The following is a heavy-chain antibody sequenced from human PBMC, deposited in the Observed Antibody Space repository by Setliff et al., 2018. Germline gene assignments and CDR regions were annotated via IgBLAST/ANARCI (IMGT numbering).Heavy chain of an antibody. V-gene: IGHV4-59*01. CDR3: AREGYYNFWSGFMDV. J-gene: IGHJ6*02. Sequence: PSETLSLTCAVYGGSFSGYYWSWIRQPPGKGLEWIGYVYSSGITNYNPSLKSRVTISVDTSKNQFSLKLSSVTAADTAVYYCAREGYYNFWSGFMDVWGQGTTVTVSS. CDR1: GGSFSGYY. CDR2: VYSSGIT. D-gene: IGHD3-3*01.